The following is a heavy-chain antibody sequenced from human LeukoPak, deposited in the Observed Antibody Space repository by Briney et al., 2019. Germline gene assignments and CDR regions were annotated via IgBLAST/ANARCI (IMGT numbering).Heavy chain of an antibody. Sequence: SLKVSCKASGGTFSSYEISWVRQAPGQGLEWMGGIIPMFGTAKYAQKFQGRVTITADKSTSTAYMERSSLRSEDTAVYYCASGTTDIVVVPATLRNYYFDYWGQGTLVTVSS. J-gene: IGHJ4*02. CDR2: IIPMFGTA. CDR1: GGTFSSYE. D-gene: IGHD2-2*01. CDR3: ASGTTDIVVVPATLRNYYFDY. V-gene: IGHV1-69*06.